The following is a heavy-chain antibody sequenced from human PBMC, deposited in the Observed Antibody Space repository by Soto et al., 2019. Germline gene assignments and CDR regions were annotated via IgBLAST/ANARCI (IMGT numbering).Heavy chain of an antibody. Sequence: QVQLVQSGAEVKKPGSSVKVSCKASGGTFSSYAISWVRQAPGQGLEWMGGIIPIFGTANYAQKFQGRVTITADESTRTAYMELSSMRSEDTAVYYCARKPRGDCYSGCYFDYWGQGTLVTVSS. CDR2: IIPIFGTA. CDR3: ARKPRGDCYSGCYFDY. J-gene: IGHJ4*02. CDR1: GGTFSSYA. V-gene: IGHV1-69*01. D-gene: IGHD2-21*02.